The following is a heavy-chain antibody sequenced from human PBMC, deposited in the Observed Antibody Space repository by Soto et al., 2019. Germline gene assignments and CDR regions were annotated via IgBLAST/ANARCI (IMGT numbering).Heavy chain of an antibody. CDR2: ISSSGSTI. CDR1: GFTFSDYY. V-gene: IGHV3-11*01. Sequence: PGGSLRLSCAASGFTFSDYYMSWIRQAPGKGLEWVSYISSSGSTIYYADSVKGRFTISRDNAKNSLYLQMNSLRAEDTAVYYCARDRVVGHGDPEDHYFQHWGQGTLVTVSS. CDR3: ARDRVVGHGDPEDHYFQH. D-gene: IGHD2-15*01. J-gene: IGHJ1*01.